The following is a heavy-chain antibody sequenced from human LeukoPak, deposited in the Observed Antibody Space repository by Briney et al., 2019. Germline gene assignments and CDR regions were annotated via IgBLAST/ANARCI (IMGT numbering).Heavy chain of an antibody. CDR2: ISGSGGST. Sequence: GGSLRLSCAASGFTFSSYAMSWVRQAPGKGLEWVSAISGSGGSTHYADSVKGRFTISRDNSKNTLYLQMNSLRAEDTAVYYCAKGHYYDSSGSDYWGQGTLVTVSS. CDR3: AKGHYYDSSGSDY. J-gene: IGHJ4*02. V-gene: IGHV3-23*01. D-gene: IGHD3-22*01. CDR1: GFTFSSYA.